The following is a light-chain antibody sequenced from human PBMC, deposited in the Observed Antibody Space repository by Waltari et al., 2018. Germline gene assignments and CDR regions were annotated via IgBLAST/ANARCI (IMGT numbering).Light chain of an antibody. J-gene: IGLJ2*01. Sequence: QIVLTQSPSASASLGASVKLTCTLSSGHSRYAIAWHQQQPEKGPRYLMKVNSDGSHKKGDGIPDRFSGSSSGTERYLTISSLQSEDEADYYCQTWGTGIQVFGGGTKLTVL. CDR2: VNSDGSH. V-gene: IGLV4-69*01. CDR1: SGHSRYA. CDR3: QTWGTGIQV.